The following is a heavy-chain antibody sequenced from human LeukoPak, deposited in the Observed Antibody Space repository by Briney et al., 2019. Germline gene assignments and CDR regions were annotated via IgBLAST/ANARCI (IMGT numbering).Heavy chain of an antibody. CDR2: IYYSGST. CDR1: GGSISSYY. J-gene: IGHJ5*02. CDR3: ARGLGDYYGSGSA. Sequence: PSETLSLTCTVSGGSISSYYWGWIRQPPGKGLEWVGYIYYSGSTNYNPSLKSRVTISVDTSKNQFSLNLSSVTAADTAVYYCARGLGDYYGSGSAWGQGTLVTVSS. V-gene: IGHV4-59*12. D-gene: IGHD3-10*01.